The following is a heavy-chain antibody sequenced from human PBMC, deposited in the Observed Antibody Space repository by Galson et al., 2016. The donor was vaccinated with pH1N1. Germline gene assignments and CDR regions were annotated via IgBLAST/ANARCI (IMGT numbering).Heavy chain of an antibody. Sequence: TLSPTCTVSGGSVNSGAQYWGWIRQHPGKGLEWIAYIYYTGKTYYNPSLESRLTISIDTSQNQFSLKLTSLTVADTAIYYCARVGVKARTIVPAASYWFDPWGPGTLVTVSS. V-gene: IGHV4-31*03. CDR2: IYYTGKT. CDR3: ARVGVKARTIVPAASYWFDP. CDR1: GGSVNSGAQY. D-gene: IGHD2-2*01. J-gene: IGHJ5*02.